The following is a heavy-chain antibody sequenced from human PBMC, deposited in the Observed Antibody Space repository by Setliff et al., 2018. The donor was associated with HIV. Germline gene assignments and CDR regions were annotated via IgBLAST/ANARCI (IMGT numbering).Heavy chain of an antibody. J-gene: IGHJ6*02. CDR2: INPSGGST. D-gene: IGHD2-2*01. V-gene: IGHV1-46*01. CDR1: GYTFTSYY. Sequence: ASVKVSCKASGYTFTSYYMHWVRQAPGQGLEWMGIINPSGGSTSYAQKFQGRVTMTRDTSTSTVYMEVSRLRSDDTAVYCCARDHCSSSGCYEYSYYGMDVWGQGTTVTVSS. CDR3: ARDHCSSSGCYEYSYYGMDV.